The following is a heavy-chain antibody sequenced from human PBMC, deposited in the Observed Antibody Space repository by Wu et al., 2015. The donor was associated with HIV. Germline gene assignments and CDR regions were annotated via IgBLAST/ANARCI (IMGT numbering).Heavy chain of an antibody. J-gene: IGHJ1*01. CDR1: GGTFSNYG. D-gene: IGHD7-27*01. Sequence: QVQLVQSAAEVKKPGSSLKVSCKASGGTFSNYGISWLRQAPGQGPEWIGGIIPMFKIPNYARGFRGRVTITADESTSTVHLELRGLRSGDTAVYFCVRDAPLTGQTWGLGTLVTVSS. V-gene: IGHV1-69*01. CDR2: IIPMFKIP. CDR3: VRDAPLTGQT.